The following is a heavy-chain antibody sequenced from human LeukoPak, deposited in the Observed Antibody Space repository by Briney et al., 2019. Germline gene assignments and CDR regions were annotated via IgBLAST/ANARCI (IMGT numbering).Heavy chain of an antibody. J-gene: IGHJ4*02. Sequence: ASVKVSCEASGYTFTSYGISWVRQAPGQGLEWMRWISAYNGNTNYAQKLQGRVTMTTDTSTSTAYMELRSLRSDDTAVYYCARARAYSSGWYPADYWGQGTLVTVSS. CDR1: GYTFTSYG. CDR2: ISAYNGNT. V-gene: IGHV1-18*01. CDR3: ARARAYSSGWYPADY. D-gene: IGHD6-19*01.